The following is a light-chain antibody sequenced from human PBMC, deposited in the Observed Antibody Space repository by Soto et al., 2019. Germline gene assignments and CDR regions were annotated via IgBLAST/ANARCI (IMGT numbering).Light chain of an antibody. Sequence: QSVLTQPASVSGSPGQSITISCTGTSSDVGGYNYVSWYQQHPGKAPKLMIYEVSNRPSGVSNRFSGSKSGNTASLTISGLQAEDEADYYCSSYTSSSTRVVFGGGTKVT. CDR1: SSDVGGYNY. CDR3: SSYTSSSTRVV. V-gene: IGLV2-14*01. CDR2: EVS. J-gene: IGLJ2*01.